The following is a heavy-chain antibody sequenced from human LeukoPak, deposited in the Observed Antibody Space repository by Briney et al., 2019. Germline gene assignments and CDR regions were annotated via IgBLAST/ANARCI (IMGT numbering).Heavy chain of an antibody. D-gene: IGHD1-26*01. V-gene: IGHV3-21*01. J-gene: IGHJ4*02. Sequence: GGSLRLSCAASGFTFRSYEMNWVRQAPGKGLEWVSCISSGSTYIYYADSVKGRFTISRDNAKNSLYLQMNSLRAEDTAVYYYASGYYPSDYWGQGTLVTVSS. CDR2: ISSGSTYI. CDR1: GFTFRSYE. CDR3: ASGYYPSDY.